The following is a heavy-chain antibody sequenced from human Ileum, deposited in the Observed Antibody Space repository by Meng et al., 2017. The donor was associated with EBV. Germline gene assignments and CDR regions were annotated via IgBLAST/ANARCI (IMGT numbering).Heavy chain of an antibody. CDR3: ARYGRCNGNSFYCFDP. J-gene: IGHJ5*02. CDR1: GGSFDGYC. V-gene: IGHV4-34*01. D-gene: IGHD4-23*01. CDR2: IDQSGYT. Sequence: QVCLTQSGPGLWKASQILSLPCVVYGGSFDGYCGTWLRRPPVKGLEWIGEIDQSGYTKFNPSLSSRATISRDTSNNQFSLRLNSVTAADTALYYCARYGRCNGNSFYCFDPWGQGTLVTVSS.